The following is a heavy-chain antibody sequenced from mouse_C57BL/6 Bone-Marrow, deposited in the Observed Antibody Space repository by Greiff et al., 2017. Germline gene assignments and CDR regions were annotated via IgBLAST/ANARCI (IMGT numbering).Heavy chain of an antibody. J-gene: IGHJ1*03. CDR2: IYPRSGNT. V-gene: IGHV1-81*01. CDR3: ARRPHYYVSSYWYFDV. Sequence: QVQLQQSGAELARPGASVKLSCKASGYTFTSYGISWVKQRTGQGLEWIGEIYPRSGNTYYNEKFKGKATLTADKCSSTAYMELRSLTSEDAAVYVCARRPHYYVSSYWYFDVWGTGTTVTVSS. D-gene: IGHD1-1*01. CDR1: GYTFTSYG.